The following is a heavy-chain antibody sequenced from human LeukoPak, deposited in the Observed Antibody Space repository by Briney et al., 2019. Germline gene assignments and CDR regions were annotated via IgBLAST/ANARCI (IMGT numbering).Heavy chain of an antibody. V-gene: IGHV4-34*01. Sequence: SETLSLTCAVYGGSFSGYYWSWIRQPPGKGMEWIGEINHSGSTNYNPSLKSRVTISVDTSKNQFSLKLSSVTAADTAVYYCARDRNYYYYGMDVWGQGTTVTVSS. CDR1: GGSFSGYY. J-gene: IGHJ6*02. CDR3: ARDRNYYYYGMDV. CDR2: INHSGST.